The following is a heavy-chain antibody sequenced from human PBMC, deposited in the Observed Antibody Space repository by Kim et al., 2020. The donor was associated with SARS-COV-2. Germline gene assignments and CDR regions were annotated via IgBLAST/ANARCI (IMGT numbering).Heavy chain of an antibody. V-gene: IGHV3-30*04. Sequence: GGSLRLSCAASGFTFSSYAMHWVRQAPGKGLEWVAVISYDGSNKYYADSVKGRFTISRDNYKNTLYLQLNSLRAEDTAVYYCASEYYDSSGYPYYYYGM. CDR3: ASEYYDSSGYPYYYYGM. D-gene: IGHD3-22*01. J-gene: IGHJ6*01. CDR1: GFTFSSYA. CDR2: ISYDGSNK.